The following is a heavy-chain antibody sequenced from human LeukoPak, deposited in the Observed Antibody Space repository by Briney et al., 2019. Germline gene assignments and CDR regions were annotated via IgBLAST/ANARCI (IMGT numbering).Heavy chain of an antibody. J-gene: IGHJ5*02. Sequence: SVKVSCKASGSTFTGYYMHWVRQAPGQGLEWMGGIIPIFGTANYAQKFQGRVTITADESTSTAYMELSSLRSEDTAVYYCATQSGRIVVVPAAIWFDPWGQGTLVTVSS. CDR1: GSTFTGYY. CDR2: IIPIFGTA. D-gene: IGHD2-2*01. CDR3: ATQSGRIVVVPAAIWFDP. V-gene: IGHV1-69*13.